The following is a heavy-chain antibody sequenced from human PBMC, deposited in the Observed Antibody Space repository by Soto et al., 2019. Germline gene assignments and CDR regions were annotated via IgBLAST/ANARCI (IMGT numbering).Heavy chain of an antibody. Sequence: GASVKVSCKASGYTFTTYDVTWVRPAPGRGLEWMGWISPHSGGTNYAQKFQGWVTMTRDTSISTAYMELSRLRSDDTAVYYCARGYCSGGSCRNHYGMDVWGQGTTVTVSS. J-gene: IGHJ6*02. V-gene: IGHV1-2*04. CDR3: ARGYCSGGSCRNHYGMDV. D-gene: IGHD2-15*01. CDR1: GYTFTTYD. CDR2: ISPHSGGT.